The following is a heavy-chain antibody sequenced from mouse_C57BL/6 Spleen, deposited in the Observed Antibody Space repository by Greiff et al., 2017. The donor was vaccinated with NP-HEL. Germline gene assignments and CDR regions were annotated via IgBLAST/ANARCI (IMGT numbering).Heavy chain of an antibody. Sequence: VQLQQPGAELVRPGTSVKLSCKASGYTFTSYWMHWVKQRPGQGLEWIGVIDPSDSYTNYNQKFKGKATLTVDTSSSTAYMQLSSLTSEDSAVYYCARETAQAPMDYWGQGTSVTVSS. CDR2: IDPSDSYT. J-gene: IGHJ4*01. CDR1: GYTFTSYW. CDR3: ARETAQAPMDY. V-gene: IGHV1-59*01. D-gene: IGHD3-2*02.